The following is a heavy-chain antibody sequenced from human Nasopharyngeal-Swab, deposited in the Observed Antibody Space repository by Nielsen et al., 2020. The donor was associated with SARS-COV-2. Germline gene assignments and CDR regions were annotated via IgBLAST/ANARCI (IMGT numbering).Heavy chain of an antibody. Sequence: ASVKVSCKASGYTFTSCDINWVRQATGQGLEWMGWMNPNSGNTGYAQKFQGRVTMTRNTSISTAYMELSSLRSEDTAVYYCARGGVPGYYYYYYYMDVWGKGTTVTVSS. V-gene: IGHV1-8*01. CDR2: MNPNSGNT. CDR1: GYTFTSCD. CDR3: ARGGVPGYYYYYYYMDV. J-gene: IGHJ6*03. D-gene: IGHD3-10*01.